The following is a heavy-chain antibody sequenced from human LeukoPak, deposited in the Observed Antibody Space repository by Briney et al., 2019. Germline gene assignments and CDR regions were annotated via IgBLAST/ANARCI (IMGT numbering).Heavy chain of an antibody. V-gene: IGHV1-69*13. J-gene: IGHJ4*02. CDR2: IIPMIGKA. D-gene: IGHD4-23*01. CDR3: ASPNYGGDSAYFYY. CDR1: GGTLTTYP. Sequence: SVKVSCKASGGTLTTYPISWVRQAPALGLEWMGGIIPMIGKAHYAQKFQGRVTITADESTNTAFIELSSLTSEDTAVYYCASPNYGGDSAYFYYWGQGTLLTVSS.